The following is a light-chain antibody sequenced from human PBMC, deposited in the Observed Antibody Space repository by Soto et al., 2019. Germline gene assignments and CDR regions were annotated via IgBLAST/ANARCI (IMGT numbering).Light chain of an antibody. CDR2: GNI. V-gene: IGLV1-40*01. J-gene: IGLJ1*01. CDR3: QYYDSTLSARYV. Sequence: QSVLTQPPSVSGAPGQRVTISCTGSSSNIGAGYDVHWYQQRPGTAPKLLIFGNINRPSGVPDRFSGSKSGTSASLAITGLQAEDEADYYCQYYDSTLSARYVFGTGTKLTVL. CDR1: SSNIGAGYD.